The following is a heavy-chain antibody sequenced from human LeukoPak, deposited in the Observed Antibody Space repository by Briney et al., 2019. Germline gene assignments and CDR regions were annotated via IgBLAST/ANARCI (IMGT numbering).Heavy chain of an antibody. Sequence: PSETLSLTCAVYGGSPSGYYWSWIRQPPGKGLEWIGEINHSGSTNYNPSLKSRVTISVDTSKNQFSLKLSSVTAADTAVYYCARGKLYYYDSSGYPRTYYFDYWGQGTLVTVSS. J-gene: IGHJ4*02. D-gene: IGHD3-22*01. CDR3: ARGKLYYYDSSGYPRTYYFDY. CDR2: INHSGST. V-gene: IGHV4-34*01. CDR1: GGSPSGYY.